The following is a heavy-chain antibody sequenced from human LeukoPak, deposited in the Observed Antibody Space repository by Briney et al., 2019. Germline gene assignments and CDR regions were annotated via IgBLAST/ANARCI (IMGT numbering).Heavy chain of an antibody. Sequence: GRSLRLSCAASGFTLSSYGMHWVRQAPGKGLEWVAVISYDGSNKYYADSVKGRFTISRDNSKNTLYLQMNSLRAEDTAVYYYARGPATAIPTYYDYWGQGTLVTVSS. V-gene: IGHV3-30*03. J-gene: IGHJ4*02. D-gene: IGHD2-2*02. CDR2: ISYDGSNK. CDR3: ARGPATAIPTYYDY. CDR1: GFTLSSYG.